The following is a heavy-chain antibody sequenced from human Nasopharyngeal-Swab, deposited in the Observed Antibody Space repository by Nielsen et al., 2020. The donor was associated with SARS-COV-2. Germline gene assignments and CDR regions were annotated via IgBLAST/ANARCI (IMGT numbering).Heavy chain of an antibody. J-gene: IGHJ4*02. Sequence: ASVKVSCKASGYTFTGYYMHWVRQAPGQGLEWMGWINPNSGGTNYAQKFQGWVTMTRDTSISTAYMELSRLRSDDTAVYYCARERIAAAGTGFDYWGQGTLVTVSS. CDR1: GYTFTGYY. D-gene: IGHD6-13*01. CDR2: INPNSGGT. V-gene: IGHV1-2*04. CDR3: ARERIAAAGTGFDY.